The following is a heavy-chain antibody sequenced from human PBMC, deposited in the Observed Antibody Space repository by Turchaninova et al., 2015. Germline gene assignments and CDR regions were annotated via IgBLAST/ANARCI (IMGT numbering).Heavy chain of an antibody. CDR2: ISSSSTYI. D-gene: IGHD6-13*01. CDR1: GFTFRSYD. V-gene: IGHV3-21*01. Sequence: EVQLVESGGGLVKPGGSVGPPCAASGFTFRSYDMTWVRQAPGKGLEWVSSISSSSTYINYADSVRGRFTISRDNAKNSLYLQMNNLRVEDTAIYFCAREKTAAGGDYWGQGTLVTVSA. J-gene: IGHJ4*02. CDR3: AREKTAAGGDY.